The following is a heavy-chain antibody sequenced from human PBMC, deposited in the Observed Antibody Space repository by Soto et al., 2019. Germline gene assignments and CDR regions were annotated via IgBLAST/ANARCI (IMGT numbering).Heavy chain of an antibody. V-gene: IGHV3-66*01. J-gene: IGHJ4*01. CDR1: GFTVSNNY. CDR3: ATTSWGAGGILFDY. CDR2: IHSGGST. D-gene: IGHD2-8*02. Sequence: PGGSLRLSCAASGFTVSNNYMSWVRQAPGKGLEWVSVIHSGGSTFYADSVRGRFTISRDNSKNTMSLQMNSLRAEDTALYYCATTSWGAGGILFDYWGHGTLVTVSS.